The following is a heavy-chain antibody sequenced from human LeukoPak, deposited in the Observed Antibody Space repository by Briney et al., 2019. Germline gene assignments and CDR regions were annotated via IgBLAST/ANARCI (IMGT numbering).Heavy chain of an antibody. CDR2: IRAKAYGGTI. V-gene: IGHV3-49*04. Sequence: GGSLRLSCTASGFTFGDYAMNWVRPAPGKGREWGGFIRAKAYGGTIEYAASVKGRFTISRDDSKNIDYLQMNSLNTEDTAVYYCGRVGDGYKNFFDYWGQGTLVTVSS. CDR1: GFTFGDYA. D-gene: IGHD5-24*01. J-gene: IGHJ4*02. CDR3: GRVGDGYKNFFDY.